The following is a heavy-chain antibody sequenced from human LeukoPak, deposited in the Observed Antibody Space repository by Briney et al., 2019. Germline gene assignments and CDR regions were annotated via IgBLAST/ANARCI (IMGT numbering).Heavy chain of an antibody. Sequence: SQTLSLTCTVSGGSISSGSYYWSWIRQPPGKGLEWIGEINHSGSTNYNPSLKSRVTISVDTSKNQFSLKLSSVTAADTAVYYCARVVDCSSTSCYSGYYYYGIDVWGQGTTVTVSS. CDR2: INHSGST. D-gene: IGHD2-2*01. J-gene: IGHJ6*02. V-gene: IGHV4-39*07. CDR1: GGSISSGSYY. CDR3: ARVVDCSSTSCYSGYYYYGIDV.